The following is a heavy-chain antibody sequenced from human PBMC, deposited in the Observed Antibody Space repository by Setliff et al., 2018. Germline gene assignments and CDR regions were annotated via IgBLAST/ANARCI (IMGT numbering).Heavy chain of an antibody. CDR2: MNPNSGNT. V-gene: IGHV1-18*01. D-gene: IGHD7-27*01. Sequence: ASVKVSCKASGGTFSSYAISWVRQAPGQGLEWMGWMNPNSGNTSYAQKFQGRVTMTTDTSTSTAYMELRSLRSDDTAVYYCARDTPTGDDAFDIWGQGTMVTVSS. CDR1: GGTFSSYA. CDR3: ARDTPTGDDAFDI. J-gene: IGHJ3*02.